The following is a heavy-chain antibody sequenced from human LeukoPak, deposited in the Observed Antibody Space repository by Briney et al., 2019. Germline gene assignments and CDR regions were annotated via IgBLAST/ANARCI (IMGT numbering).Heavy chain of an antibody. J-gene: IGHJ6*02. Sequence: ASVKVSCKASGYTFTSYYMHWVRQAPGQGLEWMGIINPSGGSTSYAQKFQGRVTMTRDTSTSTVYMELSSLRSEDTAVYYCARDFEYCSSTSCYVGFNYYYYYGMDVWGQGTTVTVSS. CDR2: INPSGGST. CDR1: GYTFTSYY. D-gene: IGHD2-2*01. V-gene: IGHV1-46*01. CDR3: ARDFEYCSSTSCYVGFNYYYYYGMDV.